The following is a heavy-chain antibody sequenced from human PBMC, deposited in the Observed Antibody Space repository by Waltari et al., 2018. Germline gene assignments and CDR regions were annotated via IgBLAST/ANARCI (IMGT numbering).Heavy chain of an antibody. V-gene: IGHV4-39*07. CDR1: GGSISSSSYY. D-gene: IGHD6-13*01. CDR3: ARGYSSSWGAFDI. CDR2: IYYSGST. J-gene: IGHJ3*02. Sequence: QLQLQESGPGLVKPSETLSLTCTVSGGSISSSSYYWGWIRQPPGKGLEWIGSIYYSGSTYYTPSLKSRVTISVDTSKNQFSLKLSSVTAADTAVYYCARGYSSSWGAFDIWGQGTMVTVSS.